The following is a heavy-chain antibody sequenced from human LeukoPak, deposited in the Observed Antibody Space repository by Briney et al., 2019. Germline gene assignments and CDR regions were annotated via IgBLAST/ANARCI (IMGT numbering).Heavy chain of an antibody. V-gene: IGHV1-2*02. CDR3: ARGYGMDV. CDR2: INPNSGGT. J-gene: IGHJ6*02. Sequence: GASVKVSCKASGYTFIGYYMHWVRQAPGQGLEWMGWINPNSGGTNYAQKFQGRVTMTRDTSISTVYMELSSLRSEDTAVYYCARGYGMDVWGQGTTVTVSS. CDR1: GYTFIGYY.